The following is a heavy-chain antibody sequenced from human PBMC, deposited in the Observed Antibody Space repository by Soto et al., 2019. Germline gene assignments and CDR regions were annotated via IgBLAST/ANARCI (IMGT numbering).Heavy chain of an antibody. CDR3: ARDLYYDSSGYYYP. Sequence: GASVKVSCKASGGTFSSYAISWVRQAPGQGLEWMGGIIPIFGTANYAQKFQGRVTITADESTSTAYMELGSLRSEDTAVYYCARDLYYDSSGYYYPWGQGTLVTVSS. D-gene: IGHD3-22*01. CDR2: IIPIFGTA. CDR1: GGTFSSYA. J-gene: IGHJ5*02. V-gene: IGHV1-69*13.